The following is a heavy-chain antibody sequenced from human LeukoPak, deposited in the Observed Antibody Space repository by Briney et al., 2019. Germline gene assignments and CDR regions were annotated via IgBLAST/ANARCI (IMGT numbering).Heavy chain of an antibody. V-gene: IGHV4-59*01. CDR2: IYYSGST. D-gene: IGHD3-16*01. CDR3: ARDLYLGGHCFDY. Sequence: SETLSLTCTVSGGSISSYYWSWIRQPPGKGLEWIGYIYYSGSTNYNPSLKSRVTISVDTSKNQFSLKLSSVTAADTAVYYCARDLYLGGHCFDYWGQGTLVTVSS. J-gene: IGHJ4*02. CDR1: GGSISSYY.